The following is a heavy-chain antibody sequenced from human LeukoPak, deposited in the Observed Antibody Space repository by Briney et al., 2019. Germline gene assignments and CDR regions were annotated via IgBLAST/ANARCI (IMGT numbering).Heavy chain of an antibody. V-gene: IGHV3-7*01. Sequence: QPGGSLRLSCAASGFTFSNYWMSWVRQAPGKGLEWVAHINKDGSEKYYVDSVKGRFTISRDNAKSSLYLQMNSLRVEDTAVYYCARDKVTYWGQGTLVTVSS. J-gene: IGHJ4*02. CDR1: GFTFSNYW. CDR2: INKDGSEK. CDR3: ARDKVTY.